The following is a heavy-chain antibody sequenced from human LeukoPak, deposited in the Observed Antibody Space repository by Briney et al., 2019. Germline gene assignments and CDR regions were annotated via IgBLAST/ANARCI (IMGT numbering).Heavy chain of an antibody. Sequence: PGGSLRLSCAASGFTFSSYSMSWVRQAPGKGLEWVSYISSSSSTIYYADSVKGRFTISRDNAKNSLYLQMNSLRAEDTAVYYCAKEARYYDSRGNLDYWGQGTLVTVSS. CDR3: AKEARYYDSRGNLDY. D-gene: IGHD3-22*01. V-gene: IGHV3-48*01. CDR1: GFTFSSYS. CDR2: ISSSSSTI. J-gene: IGHJ4*02.